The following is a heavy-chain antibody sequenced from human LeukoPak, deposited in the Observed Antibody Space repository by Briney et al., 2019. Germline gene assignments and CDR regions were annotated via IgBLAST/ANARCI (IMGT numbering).Heavy chain of an antibody. CDR2: IYHSGST. CDR3: AREGVVPAANWFDP. D-gene: IGHD2-2*01. CDR1: GYSISSGYY. V-gene: IGHV4-38-2*02. J-gene: IGHJ5*02. Sequence: SETLSLTCTVSGYSISSGYYWGWIRQPPGKGLEWIGSIYHSGSTYYNPSLKSRVTISVDTSKNQFSLKLSSVTAADTAVYHCAREGVVPAANWFDPWGQGTLVTVSS.